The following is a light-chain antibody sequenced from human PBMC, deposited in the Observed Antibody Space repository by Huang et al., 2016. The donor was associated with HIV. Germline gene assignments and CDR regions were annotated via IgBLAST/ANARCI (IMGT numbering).Light chain of an antibody. V-gene: IGKV3-11*01. CDR1: QSVSSY. CDR2: DAS. Sequence: EIVLTQSPATLSLSPGERATLSCRASQSVSSYLAWYQQRPGPAPRLLIYDASNRATCIPARFSVSGSGTDFTLTISSLEPEDFAVYYCQQRSNWPPLTFGGGTKVEIK. CDR3: QQRSNWPPLT. J-gene: IGKJ4*01.